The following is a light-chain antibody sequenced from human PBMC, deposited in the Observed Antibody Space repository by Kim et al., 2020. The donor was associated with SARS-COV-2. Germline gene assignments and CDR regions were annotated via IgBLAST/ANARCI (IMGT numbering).Light chain of an antibody. CDR1: SSNIGSFYD. V-gene: IGLV1-40*01. J-gene: IGLJ3*02. Sequence: QSVLTQPPSVSGAPGQRVTISCTGSSSNIGSFYDVHWYQQLPGTAPKLLIHGNSNRPSGVPDRFSGSKSGTSAFLAITGLQAEDEADYYCQSYDSSLSASVFGGGTQLTVL. CDR3: QSYDSSLSASV. CDR2: GNS.